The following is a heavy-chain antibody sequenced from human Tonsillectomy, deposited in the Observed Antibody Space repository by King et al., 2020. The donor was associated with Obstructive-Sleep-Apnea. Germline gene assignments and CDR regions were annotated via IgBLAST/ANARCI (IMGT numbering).Heavy chain of an antibody. CDR2: ISGSGGST. Sequence: VQLVESGGGLVQPGGSLRLSCAASGFTFSSYAMSWVRQAPGKGLEWVSGISGSGGSTYYADSVKGRFTISRDNSKNTLYLQMNSLRAEDTAVYYCATERGDGHISYGDYWGQEPLLTVS. V-gene: IGHV3-23*04. CDR1: GFTFSSYA. CDR3: ATERGDGHISYGDY. J-gene: IGHJ4*02. D-gene: IGHD5-24*01.